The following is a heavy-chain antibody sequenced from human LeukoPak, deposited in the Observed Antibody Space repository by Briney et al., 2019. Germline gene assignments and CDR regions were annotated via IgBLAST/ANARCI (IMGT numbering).Heavy chain of an antibody. CDR3: ARSVYSSGWLDFDY. J-gene: IGHJ4*02. V-gene: IGHV1-2*02. CDR1: GYTFTGYY. D-gene: IGHD6-19*01. CDR2: INPNSGGT. Sequence: AASVKVSCKASGYTFTGYYMHWVRQAPGQGLEWMGWINPNSGGTNYAQKFQGRVTMTRDTSISTAYMELSRLRSDDTAVYYCARSVYSSGWLDFDYWGQGTLVTVSS.